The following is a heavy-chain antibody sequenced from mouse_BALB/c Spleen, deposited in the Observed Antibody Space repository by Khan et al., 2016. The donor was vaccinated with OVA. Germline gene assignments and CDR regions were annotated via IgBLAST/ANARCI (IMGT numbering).Heavy chain of an antibody. D-gene: IGHD2-3*01. V-gene: IGHV2-6-4*01. CDR3: ARNRDGWSYWYFDV. CDR1: GFSLSRYS. J-gene: IGHJ1*01. Sequence: QVQLKQSGPGLVAPSQSLSITCTVSGFSLSRYSVHWVRQPPGKGLEWLGIMWIGGSTDYNSALKSRLSISKDNSKSQVFLKMNSLQTDDTAMYYCARNRDGWSYWYFDVWGAGTTVTVSS. CDR2: MWIGGST.